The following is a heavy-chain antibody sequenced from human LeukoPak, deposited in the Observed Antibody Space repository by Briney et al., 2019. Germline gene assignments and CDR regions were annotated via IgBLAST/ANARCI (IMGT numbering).Heavy chain of an antibody. CDR1: GGSISSSSYY. D-gene: IGHD3-3*01. CDR3: ARGFYDFWSGYYTLPYFDY. Sequence: SETLSLTCTVSGGSISSSSYYWGWIRQPPGKGLEWIGSIYYSGSTYYNPSLKSRVTISVDTSKNQFSLKLNSVTAADTAVYYCARGFYDFWSGYYTLPYFDYWGQGTLVTVSS. J-gene: IGHJ4*02. V-gene: IGHV4-39*07. CDR2: IYYSGST.